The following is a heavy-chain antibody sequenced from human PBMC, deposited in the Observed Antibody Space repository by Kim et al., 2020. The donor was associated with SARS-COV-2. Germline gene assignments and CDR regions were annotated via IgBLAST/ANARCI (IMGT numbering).Heavy chain of an antibody. CDR1: GDSLSSNTVA. V-gene: IGHV6-1*01. J-gene: IGHJ4*02. CDR3: VRYSGWYYFDY. CDR2: TYYRSKWSS. Sequence: SQTLSLTCVISGDSLSSNTVAWSWIRQSPSSGLEWLGRTYYRSKWSSDYAVSVKSRIIINADPSKNQFSLHLNSVTPDDTATYYCVRYSGWYYFDYWGQGTLVIVSS. D-gene: IGHD6-19*01.